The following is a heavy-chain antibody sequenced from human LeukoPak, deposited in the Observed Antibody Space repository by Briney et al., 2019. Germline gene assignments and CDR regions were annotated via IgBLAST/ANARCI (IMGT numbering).Heavy chain of an antibody. Sequence: SETLSLTCTVSGYSFSSGYYWGWIRQPPGKGLEWIGSIYHSGSTHYTPSLKSRVTISVDMSKNQFSLKLSSVTAADTAVYYCARPRSGRHTFDIWGQGTLVTVSS. V-gene: IGHV4-38-2*02. D-gene: IGHD2-21*01. CDR3: ARPRSGRHTFDI. CDR1: GYSFSSGYY. J-gene: IGHJ3*02. CDR2: IYHSGST.